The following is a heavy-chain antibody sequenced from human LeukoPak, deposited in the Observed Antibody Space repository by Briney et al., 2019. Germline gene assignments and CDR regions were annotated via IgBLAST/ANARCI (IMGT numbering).Heavy chain of an antibody. V-gene: IGHV4-4*07. J-gene: IGHJ3*01. D-gene: IGHD3-22*01. Sequence: PSETLSLTCTVSGAYISNYYWTWVRQPAAQGLEWIGRLHASESTLIYNPSLKGRVTMSIDTSKDQFSLTLTSVTAADSAVYYCASLSSGAAFDVWGKGTVVTVSS. CDR2: LHASESTL. CDR3: ASLSSGAAFDV. CDR1: GAYISNYY.